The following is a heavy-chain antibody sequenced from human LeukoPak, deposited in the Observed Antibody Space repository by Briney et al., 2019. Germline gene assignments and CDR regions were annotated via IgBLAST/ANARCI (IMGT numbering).Heavy chain of an antibody. D-gene: IGHD1-26*01. Sequence: GGSLRLSCAASGFTFSSYSMNWVRQAPGKGLEWVSSITSSGTYIFYADSVKGRFTISRDNAENSLYLQMNSLGPEDAAVYYCARDPYSGNYGNYYYYYMDVWGKGTTVTISS. CDR2: ITSSGTYI. CDR1: GFTFSSYS. V-gene: IGHV3-21*01. J-gene: IGHJ6*03. CDR3: ARDPYSGNYGNYYYYYMDV.